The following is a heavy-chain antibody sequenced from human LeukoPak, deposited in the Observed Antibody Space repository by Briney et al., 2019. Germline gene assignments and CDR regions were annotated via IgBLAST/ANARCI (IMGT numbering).Heavy chain of an antibody. CDR3: ARVDRDYYYMDV. CDR1: GGSFSGYY. Sequence: SETLSLTCAVYGGSFSGYYWSWIRQPPGKGLEWIGEINHSGSTNYNPSLKGRVTISVDTSKNQFSLKLSSVTTADTAVYYCARVDRDYYYMDVWGKGTTVTVSS. J-gene: IGHJ6*03. V-gene: IGHV4-34*01. D-gene: IGHD3-22*01. CDR2: INHSGST.